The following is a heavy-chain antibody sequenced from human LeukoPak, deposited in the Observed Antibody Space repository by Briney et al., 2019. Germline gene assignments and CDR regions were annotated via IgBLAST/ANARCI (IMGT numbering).Heavy chain of an antibody. Sequence: PGEPLKISCKGSGYSFTSYWIGWVRQMPGKGLEWMGISYPGDSDTRYSPSFQGQVTISADKSISTAYLQWSSLKASDTAMYYCARPGYCSSTSCSDAFDIWGQGTMVTVSS. D-gene: IGHD2-2*01. J-gene: IGHJ3*02. CDR3: ARPGYCSSTSCSDAFDI. CDR1: GYSFTSYW. CDR2: SYPGDSDT. V-gene: IGHV5-51*01.